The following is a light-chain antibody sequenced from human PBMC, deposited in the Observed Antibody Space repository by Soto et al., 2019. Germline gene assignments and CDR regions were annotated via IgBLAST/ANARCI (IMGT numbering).Light chain of an antibody. CDR3: QQSFTTPLT. V-gene: IGKV1-39*01. CDR1: QSVGRF. Sequence: DIPMTQSPSSLSASVGDRVTITCRASQSVGRFLNWYQQKPGKAPTVLINVASTLRSGVPSRFSGSGSGTDFNLTINSLQPEDFATYFCQQSFTTPLTFGGGTKVEIK. J-gene: IGKJ4*01. CDR2: VAS.